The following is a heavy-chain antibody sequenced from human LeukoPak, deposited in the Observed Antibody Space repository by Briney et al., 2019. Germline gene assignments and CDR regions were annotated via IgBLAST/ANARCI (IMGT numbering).Heavy chain of an antibody. CDR3: ARTAYCGGDRYSDWFDP. CDR2: MNPNSGNT. V-gene: IGHV1-8*01. J-gene: IGHJ5*02. CDR1: GYTFTSYD. Sequence: ASVKVSCKASGYTFTSYDINWVRQATGQGLEWMGWMNPNSGNTGYAQKFQGRVTMTRNTSISTAYMELSSLRSEDTAVYYCARTAYCGGDRYSDWFDPWGQGTLVTVSS. D-gene: IGHD2-21*02.